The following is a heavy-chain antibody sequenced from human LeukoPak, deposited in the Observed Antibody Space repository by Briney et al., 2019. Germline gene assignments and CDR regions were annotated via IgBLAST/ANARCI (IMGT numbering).Heavy chain of an antibody. CDR2: ISSSGSYI. CDR3: ARGDNWNFAYLDY. J-gene: IGHJ4*02. V-gene: IGHV3-21*01. D-gene: IGHD1-1*01. Sequence: GGSLRLSCAASGVTLSTYSLNWVRQAPGKGLEWVSSISSSGSYIYYADSLKGRFTISRDNAKNSLYLQMNSVRAEDTAVYYCARGDNWNFAYLDYWGQGTLVTVSS. CDR1: GVTLSTYS.